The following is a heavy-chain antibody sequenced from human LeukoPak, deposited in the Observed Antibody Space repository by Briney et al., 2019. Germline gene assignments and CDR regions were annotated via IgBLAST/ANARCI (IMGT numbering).Heavy chain of an antibody. D-gene: IGHD3/OR15-3a*01. J-gene: IGHJ5*02. CDR2: INPSGGST. CDR1: GYSFTSYY. CDR3: ARDQEDSFDP. V-gene: IGHV1-46*01. Sequence: PVASVTVSCKASGYSFTSYYMHWVRQAPGEGLEWMGIINPSGGSTNYAQTFQGRVTITRDISKSTVYMDLSSLRSEDSALYYFARDQEDSFDPWGQGTLVTVSS.